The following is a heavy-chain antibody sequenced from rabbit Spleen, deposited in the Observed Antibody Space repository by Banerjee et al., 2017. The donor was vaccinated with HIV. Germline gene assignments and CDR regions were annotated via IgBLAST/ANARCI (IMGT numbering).Heavy chain of an antibody. CDR2: IVSGRSDN. CDR3: ARDPYYFDL. J-gene: IGHJ4*01. V-gene: IGHV1S40*01. Sequence: EWIGCIVSGRSDNYYASWAKGRFTISKASSTTVTLQMTSLTAADTATYFCARDPYYFDLWGQGTLVTVS.